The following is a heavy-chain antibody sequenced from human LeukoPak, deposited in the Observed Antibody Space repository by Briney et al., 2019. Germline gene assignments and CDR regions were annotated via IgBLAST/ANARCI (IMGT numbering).Heavy chain of an antibody. V-gene: IGHV3-30-3*01. Sequence: GRSLRLSCAASGFTFSSYAMHWVRQAPGKGLEWVAVISYDGSNKYYTDSVKGRFTISRDNSKNTLYLQMNSLRAEDTAVYYCARRLGCSSTSCYPLMDVWGKGTTVTVSS. J-gene: IGHJ6*03. CDR3: ARRLGCSSTSCYPLMDV. D-gene: IGHD2-2*01. CDR2: ISYDGSNK. CDR1: GFTFSSYA.